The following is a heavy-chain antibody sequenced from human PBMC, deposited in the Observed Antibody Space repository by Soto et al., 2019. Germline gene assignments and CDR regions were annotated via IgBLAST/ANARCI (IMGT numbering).Heavy chain of an antibody. CDR2: IRSKANSYAT. J-gene: IGHJ5*02. D-gene: IGHD2-2*01. Sequence: EVQLVESGGGLVQPGGSLKLSCAASGFTFSGSAIHWVRQASGKGLEWIGRIRSKANSYATAFAASMKGRFTISRDDSGNTAYLQLSSLKAEDTAVYYCTRKSQDVALVSSASTYWFDPWGQGTLVTVSS. CDR1: GFTFSGSA. V-gene: IGHV3-73*01. CDR3: TRKSQDVALVSSASTYWFDP.